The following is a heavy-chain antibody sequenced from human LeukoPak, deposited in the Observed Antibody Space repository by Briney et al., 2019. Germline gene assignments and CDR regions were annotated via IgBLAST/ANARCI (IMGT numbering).Heavy chain of an antibody. CDR1: GGSISSYY. Sequence: SETLSLTCTVSGGSISSYYWSWIRQPPGKGLEWIGYIYYSGSTNYNPSLKSRVTISVDTSKNQFSLKLSSVTAADTAVYYCARHWGYDSSVVYWGQGTLVTVSS. D-gene: IGHD3-22*01. CDR2: IYYSGST. CDR3: ARHWGYDSSVVY. V-gene: IGHV4-59*08. J-gene: IGHJ4*02.